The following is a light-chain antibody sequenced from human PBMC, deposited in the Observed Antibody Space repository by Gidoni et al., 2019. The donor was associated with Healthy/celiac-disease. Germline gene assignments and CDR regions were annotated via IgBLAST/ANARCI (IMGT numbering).Light chain of an antibody. J-gene: IGKJ1*01. Sequence: EIVLTQSPGTLSLSPGERATLSCSASPSVSSSYLAWYQQKPGQAPRLLIDGASSRATGIPDRFSGSGSGTDFTLTISRLEPEDFAVYYCQQYGSSPPTTFGQGTKVEIK. V-gene: IGKV3-20*01. CDR1: PSVSSSY. CDR3: QQYGSSPPTT. CDR2: GAS.